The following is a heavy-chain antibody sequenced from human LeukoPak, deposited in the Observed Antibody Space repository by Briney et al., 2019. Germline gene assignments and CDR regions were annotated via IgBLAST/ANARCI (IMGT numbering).Heavy chain of an antibody. J-gene: IGHJ4*02. Sequence: SETLSLTCTVSGGSISSGDYYWSWIRQPPGKGLEWIGYIYYSGSTYYNPSLKSRVTISVDTSKNQFSLKLSSVTAADTAVYYCARGLLLGSRLDYWGQGTLVTVSS. D-gene: IGHD2/OR15-2a*01. V-gene: IGHV4-30-4*01. CDR2: IYYSGST. CDR3: ARGLLLGSRLDY. CDR1: GGSISSGDYY.